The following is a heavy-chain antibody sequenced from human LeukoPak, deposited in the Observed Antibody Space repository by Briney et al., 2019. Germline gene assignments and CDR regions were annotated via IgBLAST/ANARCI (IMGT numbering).Heavy chain of an antibody. Sequence: PSETLSLTCTVSGGSISSYYWSWIRQPAGKGLEWIGRIYTSGSTKYNPSLESRGPMSVDTSKNQFSLKLSSVTAADTAVYYCARGGLLWFGELSGWGQGTLVTVSS. V-gene: IGHV4-4*07. D-gene: IGHD3-10*01. CDR3: ARGGLLWFGELSG. CDR1: GGSISSYY. CDR2: IYTSGST. J-gene: IGHJ4*02.